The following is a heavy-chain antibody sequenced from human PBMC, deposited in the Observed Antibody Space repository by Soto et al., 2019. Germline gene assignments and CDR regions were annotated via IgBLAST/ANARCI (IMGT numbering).Heavy chain of an antibody. Sequence: EVQVVESGGGLVQPGGSLKLSCVASGFTFSNYWMSWVRQAPGKGLEWVANIRQDGSEKNFVDSMKGRFTISRDNAKNSVDLQMNSLRAEDTAVYYCATTQSFDYWGQGTLVTVSS. V-gene: IGHV3-7*01. J-gene: IGHJ4*02. CDR2: IRQDGSEK. CDR3: ATTQSFDY. CDR1: GFTFSNYW.